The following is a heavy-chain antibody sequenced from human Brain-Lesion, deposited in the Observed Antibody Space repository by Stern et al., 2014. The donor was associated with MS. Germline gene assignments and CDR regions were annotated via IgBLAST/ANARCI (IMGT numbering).Heavy chain of an antibody. J-gene: IGHJ4*02. CDR1: GFTFDDYA. V-gene: IGHV3-9*01. Sequence: EVQLVESGGDLVHPGRPLRLSCAAFGFTFDDYAMHGVRQAPGKGLEGAAGISWNSGTIGYADSVKGRFTTSRDNAYSSLYLQMNSLRPEDTALYYCARDITGSSAYFAYWGQGTLVTVSS. CDR3: ARDITGSSAYFAY. CDR2: ISWNSGTI. D-gene: IGHD1-14*01.